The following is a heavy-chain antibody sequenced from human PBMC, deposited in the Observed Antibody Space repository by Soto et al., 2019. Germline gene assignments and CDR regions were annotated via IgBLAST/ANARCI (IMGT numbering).Heavy chain of an antibody. V-gene: IGHV1-2*04. J-gene: IGHJ6*02. D-gene: IGHD3-10*01. CDR1: GYPFSGYY. CDR3: ARVRDQYYYYGMDV. CDR2: INPNSGGT. Sequence: ASVKVSCKASGYPFSGYYMLRERQVPGQRPEWMGWINPNSGGTNYAQKFQGWVTMTRDTSISTAYMELSRLRSDGTAVYYCARVRDQYYYYGMDVWGQGTTVTVSS.